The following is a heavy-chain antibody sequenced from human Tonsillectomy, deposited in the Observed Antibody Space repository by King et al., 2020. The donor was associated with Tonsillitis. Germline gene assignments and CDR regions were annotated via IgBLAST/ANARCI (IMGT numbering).Heavy chain of an antibody. CDR3: ASRSYPYDYGMDV. CDR1: GFSFSVYW. CDR2: IKQDGSEK. V-gene: IGHV3-7*01. D-gene: IGHD1-26*01. Sequence: VQLVESGGGLVQPGGSLRLSCAASGFSFSVYWMTWVRQAPGKGLEWVANIKQDGSEKYYVDSVKGRFTISRDNAKNLLYLQMHSLRPEDTAVYYCASRSYPYDYGMDVWGQGTTVTVSS. J-gene: IGHJ6*02.